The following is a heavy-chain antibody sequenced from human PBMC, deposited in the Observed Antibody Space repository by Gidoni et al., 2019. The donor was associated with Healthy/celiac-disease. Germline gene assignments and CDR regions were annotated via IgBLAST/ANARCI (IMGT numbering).Heavy chain of an antibody. D-gene: IGHD1-26*01. J-gene: IGHJ4*02. Sequence: QVQLQESGPGLVKPSETLSLTCTVSGCSVSSGSYYWSWIRQPPGKGLEWIGYIYYSGSTNYNPSLKSRVTISVDTSKNQFSLKLSSVTAADTAVYYCARDSWELGLYYFDYWGQGTLVTVSS. CDR3: ARDSWELGLYYFDY. V-gene: IGHV4-61*01. CDR1: GCSVSSGSYY. CDR2: IYYSGST.